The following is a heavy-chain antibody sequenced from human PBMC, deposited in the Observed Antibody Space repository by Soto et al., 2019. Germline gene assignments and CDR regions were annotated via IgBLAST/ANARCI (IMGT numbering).Heavy chain of an antibody. D-gene: IGHD2-2*01. Sequence: EVQLVESGGGLVKPGGSLRLSCAASGFTFSSYSMNWVRQAPGKGLEWVSSISSSSSYIYYADSVKGRFTISRDNAKNSLYLQMNSLRAEDTAVYYCATVSWRDIVVVPGAFDIWGQGTMVTVSS. CDR2: ISSSSSYI. J-gene: IGHJ3*02. CDR1: GFTFSSYS. V-gene: IGHV3-21*01. CDR3: ATVSWRDIVVVPGAFDI.